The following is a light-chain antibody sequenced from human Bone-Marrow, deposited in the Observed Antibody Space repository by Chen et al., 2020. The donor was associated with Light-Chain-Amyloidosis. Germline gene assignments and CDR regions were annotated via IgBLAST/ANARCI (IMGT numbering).Light chain of an antibody. Sequence: SYELTRPPSVSVSPGQTAGITCSGDDLPTKYAYWYQQKPGQAPVLVIHRDTERPSGISERFSGSSSGTTATLTISGVQAEDEADYHCQSADSSGTYEVIFGGGTKLTVL. CDR2: RDT. CDR1: DLPTKY. CDR3: QSADSSGTYEVI. V-gene: IGLV3-25*03. J-gene: IGLJ2*01.